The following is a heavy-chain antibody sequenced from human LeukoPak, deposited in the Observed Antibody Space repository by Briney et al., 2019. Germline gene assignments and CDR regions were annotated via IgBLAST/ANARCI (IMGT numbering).Heavy chain of an antibody. J-gene: IGHJ4*02. D-gene: IGHD1-1*01. V-gene: IGHV1-2*02. CDR1: GGTFSSYA. CDR3: ARSPVQLERSYPVDY. CDR2: IYPNSGGT. Sequence: ASVKVSCKASGGTFSSYAISWVRQAPGQGLEWMGWIYPNSGGTNYAQKFQGRVTMTRDTSISTAYMELSRLRSDDTAVYYCARSPVQLERSYPVDYWGQGTLVTVSS.